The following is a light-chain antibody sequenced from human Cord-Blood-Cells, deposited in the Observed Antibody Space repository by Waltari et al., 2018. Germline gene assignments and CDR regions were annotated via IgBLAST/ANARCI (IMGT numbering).Light chain of an antibody. Sequence: DRVTITCRASQSISSYLNWYQQKPGKAPKLLIYAASSLQSGVPSRFSGSGSGTDFTLTISSLQPEDFATYYCQQSYSTPPWTFGQGTKVETK. CDR2: AAS. CDR3: QQSYSTPPWT. V-gene: IGKV1-39*01. J-gene: IGKJ1*01. CDR1: QSISSY.